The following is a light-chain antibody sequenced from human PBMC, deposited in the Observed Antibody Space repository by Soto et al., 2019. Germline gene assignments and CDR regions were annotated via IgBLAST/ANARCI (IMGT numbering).Light chain of an antibody. CDR2: EES. CDR3: QQVKSYPRT. J-gene: IGKJ4*01. V-gene: IGKV1-9*01. CDR1: QAVPNN. Sequence: DIHLTQSPSVLSASVGDRVTITFRPSQAVPNNMAWYQQKPGKPPKLLIYEESTLHSGVPSRLSGRKSGTQFTLTIDSLQHEDFATYYCQQVKSYPRTFGGGTNVDIK.